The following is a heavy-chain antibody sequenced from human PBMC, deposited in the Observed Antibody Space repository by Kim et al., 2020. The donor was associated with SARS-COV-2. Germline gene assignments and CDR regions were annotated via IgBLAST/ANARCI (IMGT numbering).Heavy chain of an antibody. V-gene: IGHV3-15*01. Sequence: YAAPVKDRFTISRDDSKNTLFLQMNSLKTEDTAMYYCSTLLRWENTVDYWGQGTLVTVSS. J-gene: IGHJ4*02. CDR3: STLLRWENTVDY. D-gene: IGHD1-26*01.